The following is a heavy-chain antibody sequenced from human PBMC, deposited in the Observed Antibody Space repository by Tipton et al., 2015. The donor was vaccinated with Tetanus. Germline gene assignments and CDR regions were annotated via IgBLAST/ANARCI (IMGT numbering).Heavy chain of an antibody. CDR1: GGSLSGHF. CDR2: ITPRGSS. D-gene: IGHD2-8*01. J-gene: IGHJ5*02. Sequence: GLVKPSGTLSLTCAVSGGSLSGHFWSWVRQPPGKGLEWIGEITPRGSSSYNPSLKSRVTISVDSSKNQFSLRLTSLTVADTAVYYCARRLIQNWFDPWGQGTLVTVSS. V-gene: IGHV4-34*01. CDR3: ARRLIQNWFDP.